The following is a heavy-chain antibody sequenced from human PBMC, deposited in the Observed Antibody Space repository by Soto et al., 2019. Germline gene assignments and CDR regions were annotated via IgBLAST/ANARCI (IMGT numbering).Heavy chain of an antibody. CDR1: GFTFNTYA. D-gene: IGHD2-15*01. Sequence: WSLRLSCAASGFTFNTYAMTWVRQAPGKGLEWVAGIGGGDTHYADSVTGRFTISRDDSKSTVSLQMNSLRVEDTAVYYCAKDRMNFNSVWDPFDVWGQGTLVTVSS. V-gene: IGHV3-23*01. CDR2: IGGGDT. CDR3: AKDRMNFNSVWDPFDV. J-gene: IGHJ3*01.